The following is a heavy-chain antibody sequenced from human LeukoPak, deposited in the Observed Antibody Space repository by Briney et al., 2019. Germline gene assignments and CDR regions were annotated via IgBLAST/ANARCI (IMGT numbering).Heavy chain of an antibody. CDR3: ARDGVTMVRGVIWYWFDP. Sequence: QPGRSLRLSCAASGFTFSSYGTHWVRQAPGKGLEWVAVIWYDGSNKYYADSVKGRFTISRDNSKNTLYLQMNSLRAEDTAVYYCARDGVTMVRGVIWYWFDPWGQGTLVTVSS. V-gene: IGHV3-33*01. J-gene: IGHJ5*02. CDR2: IWYDGSNK. CDR1: GFTFSSYG. D-gene: IGHD3-10*01.